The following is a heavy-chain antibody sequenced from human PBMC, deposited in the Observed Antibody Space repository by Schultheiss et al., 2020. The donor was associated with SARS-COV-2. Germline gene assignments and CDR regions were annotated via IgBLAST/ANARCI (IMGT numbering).Heavy chain of an antibody. CDR3: ATTSPVSSTMSSPYYYGMDV. Sequence: ASVKVSCKASGYTFTGYYMHWVRQAPGQGLEWMGRINPNSGGTNYAQKFQGRVTMTRDTSISTAYMELSRLRSDDTAVYYCATTSPVSSTMSSPYYYGMDVWGQGTTVTV. CDR1: GYTFTGYY. V-gene: IGHV1-2*06. J-gene: IGHJ6*02. CDR2: INPNSGGT. D-gene: IGHD2-2*01.